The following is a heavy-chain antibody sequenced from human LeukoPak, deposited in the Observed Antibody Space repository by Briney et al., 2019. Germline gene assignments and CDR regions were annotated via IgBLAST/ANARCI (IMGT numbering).Heavy chain of an antibody. V-gene: IGHV1-46*01. CDR2: INPSGGST. CDR3: ARAGIAVAGQQIYYYYYMDV. D-gene: IGHD6-19*01. Sequence: ASVKVSCKASGYTFTSYYMHWVRQAPGQGLEWMGIINPSGGSTSYAQKFQGRVTITADKSTSTAYMELSSLRSEDTAVYYCARAGIAVAGQQIYYYYYMDVWGKGTTVTVSS. CDR1: GYTFTSYY. J-gene: IGHJ6*03.